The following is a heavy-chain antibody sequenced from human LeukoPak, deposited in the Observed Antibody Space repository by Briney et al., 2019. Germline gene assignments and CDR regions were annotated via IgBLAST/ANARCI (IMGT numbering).Heavy chain of an antibody. V-gene: IGHV4-34*01. Sequence: PSETLSLTCAVYGGSFSGYYWSWIRQPPGKGLEWIGEINHSGSTNYNPSLKSRVTISVDTSKNQFSLKLRSVTAADTAVYYCARGPGYPDYWGQGTLVTVSS. CDR1: GGSFSGYY. J-gene: IGHJ4*02. CDR2: INHSGST. CDR3: ARGPGYPDY. D-gene: IGHD2-15*01.